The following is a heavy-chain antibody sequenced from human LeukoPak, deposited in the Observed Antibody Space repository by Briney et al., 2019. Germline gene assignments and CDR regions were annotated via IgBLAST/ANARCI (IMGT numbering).Heavy chain of an antibody. CDR2: INRSGST. CDR3: ASRYL. V-gene: IGHV4-34*01. J-gene: IGHJ5*02. CDR1: GGSFSGYY. Sequence: PSETLSLTCAVYGGSFSGYYWSWIRQPPGKGLEWIGGINRSGSTNYNPSLKSRVTISVDTSKNQFSLKLSSVTAADTSVYYCASRYLWGQGTLVTVS.